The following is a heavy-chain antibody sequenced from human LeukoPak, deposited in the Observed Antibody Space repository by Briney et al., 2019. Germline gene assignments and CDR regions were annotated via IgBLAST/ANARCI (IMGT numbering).Heavy chain of an antibody. CDR2: ISASGGST. CDR3: AKAEQLVRFQH. Sequence: GGSLRLSCAASGFTFSSHAMSWVRQAPGKGLEWVSGISASGGSTYYADSVKGRFTISRDNSKNTLYLQMNGLRADDTAVYYCAKAEQLVRFQHWGQGTLVTVSS. V-gene: IGHV3-23*01. D-gene: IGHD6-6*01. CDR1: GFTFSSHA. J-gene: IGHJ1*01.